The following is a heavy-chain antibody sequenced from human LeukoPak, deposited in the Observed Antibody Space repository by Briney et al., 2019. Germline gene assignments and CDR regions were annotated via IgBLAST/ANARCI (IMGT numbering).Heavy chain of an antibody. CDR3: AKSTVVTPVYFDY. Sequence: PGGSLRLSCAASGFTFSSYAMSWVRQAPGKVLEWGSAISGSGGSTYYADSVKGRFTISRDNSKHTLYLQMNSLRAEDTAVYYCAKSTVVTPVYFDYWGQGTLVTVSS. CDR1: GFTFSSYA. D-gene: IGHD4-23*01. CDR2: ISGSGGST. J-gene: IGHJ4*02. V-gene: IGHV3-23*01.